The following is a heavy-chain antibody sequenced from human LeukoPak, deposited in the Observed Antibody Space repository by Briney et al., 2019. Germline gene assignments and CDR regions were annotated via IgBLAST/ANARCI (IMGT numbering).Heavy chain of an antibody. CDR3: AKDRYSYGDGPFDY. CDR2: ISSNGGST. D-gene: IGHD4-17*01. J-gene: IGHJ4*02. Sequence: GGSLRLSCSASGFTFSSYAMHWVRQAPGKGLEYVSAISSNGGSTYYADSVKGRFTISRDNSKNTLYLQMSSLRAEDTAVYYCAKDRYSYGDGPFDYWGQGTLVTVSS. V-gene: IGHV3-64D*06. CDR1: GFTFSSYA.